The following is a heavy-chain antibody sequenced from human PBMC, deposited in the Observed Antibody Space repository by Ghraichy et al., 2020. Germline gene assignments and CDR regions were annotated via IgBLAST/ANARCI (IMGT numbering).Heavy chain of an antibody. D-gene: IGHD1-14*01. CDR3: ARAQNPHYYGMDV. V-gene: IGHV4-59*01. CDR1: GGSISSYY. J-gene: IGHJ6*02. CDR2: IYYSGST. Sequence: SETLSLTCTVSGGSISSYYWSWIRQPPGKGLEWIGYIYYSGSTNYNPSLKSRVTISVDTSKNQFSLKLSSVTAADTAVYYCARAQNPHYYGMDVWGQGTTVTVSS.